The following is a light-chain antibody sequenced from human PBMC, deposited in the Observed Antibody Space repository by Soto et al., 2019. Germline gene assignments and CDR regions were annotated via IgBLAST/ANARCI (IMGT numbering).Light chain of an antibody. Sequence: LTQPASGSGSHGESITISCTGTISDVGGYNYVSWYQQHPGKAPKLMIYEVSNRPSGVSNRFSGSKSGKTASLTIPGLQAEDEAAYYCSSYTSSSIIYVFGTGTKVTVL. CDR1: ISDVGGYNY. CDR2: EVS. CDR3: SSYTSSSIIYV. J-gene: IGLJ1*01. V-gene: IGLV2-14*01.